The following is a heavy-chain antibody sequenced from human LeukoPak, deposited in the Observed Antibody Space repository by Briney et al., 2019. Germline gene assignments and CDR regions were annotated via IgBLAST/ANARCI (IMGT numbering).Heavy chain of an antibody. J-gene: IGHJ4*02. Sequence: PGGSLRLSCAASGFTFSSYSMNWVRQAPGKGLEWVAFIRYDGSNKYYADSVKGRFTISRDNSKNTLYLQMNSLRAEDTAVYYCVKDSKRWKTYYYESGSHYFDYWGQGTLVTVSS. D-gene: IGHD3-10*01. CDR1: GFTFSSYS. V-gene: IGHV3-30*02. CDR3: VKDSKRWKTYYYESGSHYFDY. CDR2: IRYDGSNK.